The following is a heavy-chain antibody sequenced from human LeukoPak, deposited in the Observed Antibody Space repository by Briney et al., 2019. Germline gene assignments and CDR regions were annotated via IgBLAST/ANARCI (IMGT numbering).Heavy chain of an antibody. J-gene: IGHJ6*02. CDR3: AISYSRRDYYYGMDV. CDR1: GGSISSYY. Sequence: PSETLSLTCTVSGGSISSYYWSWIRQPPGKGLEWIGYIYYSGSTNYNPSLKSRVTISVDTSKNQFSLKLSSVTAADTAAYYCAISYSRRDYYYGMDVWGQGTTVTVSS. V-gene: IGHV4-59*08. D-gene: IGHD6-13*01. CDR2: IYYSGST.